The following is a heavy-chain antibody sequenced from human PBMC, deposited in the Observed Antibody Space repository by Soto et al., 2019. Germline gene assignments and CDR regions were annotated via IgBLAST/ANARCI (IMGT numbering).Heavy chain of an antibody. D-gene: IGHD4-17*01. J-gene: IGHJ4*02. V-gene: IGHV4-39*01. Sequence: QLHLQESGPGLVKASETLSLTCTVSGGSMRRTNYYWGWIRQPPGKGLEWIGNVFFNGITFYKPSLESRVSIAVDTSKSQFSLRLISVTAADTAVYYCVRQVGDYYFDQWGQGTLVTVSS. CDR1: GGSMRRTNYY. CDR2: VFFNGIT. CDR3: VRQVGDYYFDQ.